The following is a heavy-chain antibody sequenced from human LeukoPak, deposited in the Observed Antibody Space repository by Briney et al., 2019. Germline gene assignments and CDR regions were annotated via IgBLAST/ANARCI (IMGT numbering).Heavy chain of an antibody. Sequence: PGGSLRLSCAASGFTFSSYTMSWVRQAHGLEWVSSISGNGGNTYYADSVKGRFTISRDNPNNTQYLQMNSLRAEDTAVYYCAKVGYYDSSGYVRRPFDYWGQGTLVTVSS. V-gene: IGHV3-23*01. CDR3: AKVGYYDSSGYVRRPFDY. CDR2: ISGNGGNT. D-gene: IGHD3-22*01. CDR1: GFTFSSYT. J-gene: IGHJ4*02.